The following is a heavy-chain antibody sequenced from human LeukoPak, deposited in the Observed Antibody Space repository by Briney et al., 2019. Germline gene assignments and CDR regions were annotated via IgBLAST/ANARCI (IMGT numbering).Heavy chain of an antibody. CDR3: ARDIVGDWFDP. V-gene: IGHV4-59*01. D-gene: IGHD2-15*01. Sequence: SETLSLTCTVSGGSISGYYWSWIRQPPGKGLEWIGYIYYSGSTNYNPSLKSRVTISVDTSKNQFSLKLSSVTAADTAVYYCARDIVGDWFDPWGQGTLVTVSS. J-gene: IGHJ5*02. CDR2: IYYSGST. CDR1: GGSISGYY.